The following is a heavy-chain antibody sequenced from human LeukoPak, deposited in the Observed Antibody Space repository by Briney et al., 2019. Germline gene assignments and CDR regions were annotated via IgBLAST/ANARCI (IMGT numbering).Heavy chain of an antibody. V-gene: IGHV1-2*06. CDR3: ARIYNSGRRDFYYFDY. Sequence: ASVKVSCKASGYTFTDYYMHWVRRAPGQGLEWMGRINPNSGGTNYAQKFQGRVTMTRDTSISTAYMELSRLRSDDTAVYYCARIYNSGRRDFYYFDYWGQGSLVTVSS. J-gene: IGHJ4*02. CDR2: INPNSGGT. D-gene: IGHD3-10*01. CDR1: GYTFTDYY.